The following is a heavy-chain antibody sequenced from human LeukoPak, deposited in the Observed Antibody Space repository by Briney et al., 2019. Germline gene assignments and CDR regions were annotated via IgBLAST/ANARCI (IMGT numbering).Heavy chain of an antibody. D-gene: IGHD3-10*01. J-gene: IGHJ5*02. CDR2: INPSGGST. Sequence: ASVKVSCKASGYTFTGYYMHWVRQAPGQGLEWMGIINPSGGSTSYAQKFQGRVTMTRDTSTSTVYMELSSLRSEDTAVYYCARDPVRGITHNNWFDPWGQGTLVTVSS. V-gene: IGHV1-46*01. CDR3: ARDPVRGITHNNWFDP. CDR1: GYTFTGYY.